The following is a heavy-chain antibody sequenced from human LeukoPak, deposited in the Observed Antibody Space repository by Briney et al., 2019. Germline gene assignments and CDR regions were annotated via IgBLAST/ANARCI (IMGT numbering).Heavy chain of an antibody. Sequence: PSETLSLTCTVSGGSISSSSYYWGWIRQPPGKGLEWIGSIYYSGSTYYNPSLKSRVTISVDTSKNQFSLKLSSVTAADTAVYYCARVITIFGVVIKNWGQGTLVTVSS. CDR3: ARVITIFGVVIKN. V-gene: IGHV4-39*01. J-gene: IGHJ4*02. CDR1: GGSISSSSYY. D-gene: IGHD3-3*01. CDR2: IYYSGST.